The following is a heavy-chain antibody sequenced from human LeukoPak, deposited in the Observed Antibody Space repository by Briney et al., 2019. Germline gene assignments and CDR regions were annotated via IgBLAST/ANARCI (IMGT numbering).Heavy chain of an antibody. CDR3: ARGVVSAIDG. Sequence: GGSLRLSCAASGFTFSSYWMNWVRQAPGKGLEWVANINGDGRDKYYVGSVRGRFTISRDNADNALYLQMNSLRGDATAVYYCARGVVSAIDGGGQGTLVTVSS. CDR2: INGDGRDK. D-gene: IGHD2-2*01. J-gene: IGHJ4*02. CDR1: GFTFSSYW. V-gene: IGHV3-7*04.